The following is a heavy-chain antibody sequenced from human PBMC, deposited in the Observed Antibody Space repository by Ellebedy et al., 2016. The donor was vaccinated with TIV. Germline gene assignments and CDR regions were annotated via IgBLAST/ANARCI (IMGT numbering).Heavy chain of an antibody. Sequence: AASVKVSCKTSGYTFTGYFLHGVRQAPGQGLEWMGIINPTGGSTYYAQKFQGRVTMTRDTSTSTVYMELSSLRSEDTAVYYCARFGVGSTIEETGYWGQGTLVTVSS. D-gene: IGHD1-26*01. CDR1: GYTFTGYF. J-gene: IGHJ4*02. CDR2: INPTGGST. V-gene: IGHV1-46*01. CDR3: ARFGVGSTIEETGY.